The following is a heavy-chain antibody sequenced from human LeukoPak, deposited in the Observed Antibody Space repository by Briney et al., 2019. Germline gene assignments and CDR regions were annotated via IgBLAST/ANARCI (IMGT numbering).Heavy chain of an antibody. CDR2: IYSGGST. D-gene: IGHD3-22*01. V-gene: IGHV3-53*01. Sequence: GVSLRLSCAASGFTVSSNYMSWVRQAPGKGLEWVSVIYSGGSTYYADSVKGRFTISRDNSKNTLYLQMNSLRAEDTAVYYCASAQTDYYDSSGYYYVGLGPFDYWGQGTLVTVSS. J-gene: IGHJ4*02. CDR1: GFTVSSNY. CDR3: ASAQTDYYDSSGYYYVGLGPFDY.